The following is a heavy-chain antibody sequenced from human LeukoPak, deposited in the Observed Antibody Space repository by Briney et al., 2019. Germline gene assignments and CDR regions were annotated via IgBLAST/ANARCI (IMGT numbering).Heavy chain of an antibody. V-gene: IGHV1-69*13. CDR3: ARGVVPAAGSWFDP. CDR1: GGTFSSYA. Sequence: GASVKVSCKASGGTFSSYAISWVRQAPGQGLEWMGGIIPIFGTANYAQKFQGRVTITADESTSTAYMELSSLRSEDTAVYYCARGVVPAAGSWFDPWGQGTLVTVSS. CDR2: IIPIFGTA. D-gene: IGHD2-2*01. J-gene: IGHJ5*02.